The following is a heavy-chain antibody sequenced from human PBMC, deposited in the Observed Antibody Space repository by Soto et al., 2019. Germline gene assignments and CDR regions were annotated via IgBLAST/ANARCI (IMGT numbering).Heavy chain of an antibody. CDR3: ARDFRYSSSWYEGLFDP. V-gene: IGHV3-21*01. D-gene: IGHD6-13*01. Sequence: PGGSLRLSCAASGFTFSSYSMNWVRQAPGKGLEWVSSISSSGSYIYYADSVKGRFTISRDNAKNSLYLQMNSLRAEDTAVYYCARDFRYSSSWYEGLFDPWGQGTLVTVSS. J-gene: IGHJ5*02. CDR1: GFTFSSYS. CDR2: ISSSGSYI.